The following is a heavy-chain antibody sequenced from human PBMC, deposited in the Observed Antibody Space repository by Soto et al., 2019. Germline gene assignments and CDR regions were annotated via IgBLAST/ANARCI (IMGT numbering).Heavy chain of an antibody. D-gene: IGHD6-13*01. CDR1: GGSISSYH. CDR3: ARGSTGYSSSWYRY. Sequence: SETLSLTCTVSGGSISSYHWSWIRQPPRTGLQRIGYIYYRGSTHYNPSLKSRDTISVETSKNQCSLKLSSVTAADAAVYYCARGSTGYSSSWYRYWGQGTLVTVSS. CDR2: IYYRGST. V-gene: IGHV4-59*08. J-gene: IGHJ4*02.